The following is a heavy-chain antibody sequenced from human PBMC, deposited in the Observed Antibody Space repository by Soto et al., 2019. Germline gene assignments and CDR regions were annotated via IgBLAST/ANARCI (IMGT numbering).Heavy chain of an antibody. V-gene: IGHV3-74*01. Sequence: LSLTCAASGFTFSSYWMHWVRQAPGKGLVWVSRINSDGSSTSYADSVKGRFTISRDNAKNTLYLQMNSLRAEDTAVYYCARDLELLWFGELSRPFGYYYGMDVWGQGTTVTVSS. J-gene: IGHJ6*02. D-gene: IGHD3-10*01. CDR2: INSDGSST. CDR3: ARDLELLWFGELSRPFGYYYGMDV. CDR1: GFTFSSYW.